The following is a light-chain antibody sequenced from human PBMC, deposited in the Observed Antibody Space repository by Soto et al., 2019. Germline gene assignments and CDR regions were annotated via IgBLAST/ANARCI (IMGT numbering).Light chain of an antibody. J-gene: IGKJ4*01. CDR3: QQYGSSPLT. CDR1: QSVSNNY. V-gene: IGKV3-20*01. CDR2: GAS. Sequence: EIVLTQSAGTLSLSTGERATLSCRASQSVSNNYLAWYQQKPGQAPRLLIYGASNRATGIPDRFSGSGSGTDFTLTISRLEPEDFAVYYCQQYGSSPLTFGGGTKVDIK.